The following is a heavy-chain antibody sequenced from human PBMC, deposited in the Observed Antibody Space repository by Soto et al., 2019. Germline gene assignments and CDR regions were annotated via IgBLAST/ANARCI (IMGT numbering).Heavy chain of an antibody. V-gene: IGHV1-69*01. Sequence: QVQLVQSGAEVKKPGSSVKVSCKASGGTFSSYAISWVRQAPGQGLEWMGGIIPIFGTANYAQKFQGRVTITADESTSTAYMELSSLRSEDTAVYYCARDRLGGYSTKHGAFDIWGQGTMVTVSS. CDR1: GGTFSSYA. J-gene: IGHJ3*02. CDR3: ARDRLGGYSTKHGAFDI. D-gene: IGHD6-13*01. CDR2: IIPIFGTA.